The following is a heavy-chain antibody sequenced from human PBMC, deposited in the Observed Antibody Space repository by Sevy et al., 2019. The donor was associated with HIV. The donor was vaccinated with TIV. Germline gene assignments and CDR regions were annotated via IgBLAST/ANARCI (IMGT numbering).Heavy chain of an antibody. CDR3: VREGAAAGDFDW. Sequence: GGSLRLSCAASGFTFSGYYMDWVRQAPGEGLEWVGRSRNKANSYITEYAASVKGRFSISRDDSNKSLFLQMNSLKTEDTAVYYCVREGAAAGDFDWWGQGTLVTVSS. CDR2: SRNKANSYIT. CDR1: GFTFSGYY. D-gene: IGHD6-13*01. J-gene: IGHJ4*02. V-gene: IGHV3-72*01.